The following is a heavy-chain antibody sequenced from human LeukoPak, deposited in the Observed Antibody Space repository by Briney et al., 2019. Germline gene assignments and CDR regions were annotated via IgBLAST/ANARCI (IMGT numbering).Heavy chain of an antibody. Sequence: SGPVLVKPTETLTLTCTVSGFSLSNARMGVSWIRQPPGKALEWLAHIFSNDEKSYSTSLKSRLTISKDTSKSQVVLTMTNMDPVDTATYYCARSYDSSGYYSYYFDYWGQGTLVTVSS. CDR1: GFSLSNARMG. V-gene: IGHV2-26*01. CDR2: IFSNDEK. D-gene: IGHD3-22*01. J-gene: IGHJ4*02. CDR3: ARSYDSSGYYSYYFDY.